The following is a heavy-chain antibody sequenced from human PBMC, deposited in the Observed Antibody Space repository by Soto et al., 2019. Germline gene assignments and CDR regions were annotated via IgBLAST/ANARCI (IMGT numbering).Heavy chain of an antibody. CDR3: AKFSGYSPGY. V-gene: IGHV3-23*01. Sequence: EVQLLESGGGLVQPGGSLRLSCAASGFTFSSYAISWVRQAPGKGLEWVSAISRSGNSTYYAGSVKGRFTISRDNSKTTLSLQMNSLRAGDTAVYYCAKFSGYSPGYWGQGTLVTVSS. D-gene: IGHD5-18*01. CDR2: ISRSGNST. CDR1: GFTFSSYA. J-gene: IGHJ4*02.